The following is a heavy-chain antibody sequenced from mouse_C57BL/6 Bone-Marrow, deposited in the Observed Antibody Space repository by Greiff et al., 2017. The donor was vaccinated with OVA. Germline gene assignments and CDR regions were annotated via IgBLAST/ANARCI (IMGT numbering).Heavy chain of an antibody. J-gene: IGHJ3*01. CDR2: IRLKSDNYAT. Sequence: EVMLVESGGGLVQPGGSMKLSCVASGFTFSNYWMNWVRQSPEKGLEWVAQIRLKSDNYATHYAVSVKGRFTISRDDSKSSVYLQMNNLRAEDTGISYCTGDDEAWFAYWGQGTLVTVSA. V-gene: IGHV6-3*01. CDR1: GFTFSNYW. CDR3: TGDDEAWFAY. D-gene: IGHD2-12*01.